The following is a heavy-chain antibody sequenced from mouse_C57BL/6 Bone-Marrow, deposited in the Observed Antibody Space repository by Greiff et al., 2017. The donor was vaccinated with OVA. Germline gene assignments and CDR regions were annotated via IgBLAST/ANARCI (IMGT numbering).Heavy chain of an antibody. J-gene: IGHJ1*03. CDR3: ARNWDEDWYFGV. CDR2: INYDGSST. V-gene: IGHV5-16*01. CDR1: GFTFSDYY. D-gene: IGHD4-1*01. Sequence: EVKLVESEGGLVQPGSSMKLSCTASGFTFSDYYMAWVRQVPEKGLEWVANINYDGSSTYYLDSLKSRFIISRDNAKNILYLQMSSLKSEDTATYYCARNWDEDWYFGVWGTVTTVTVSS.